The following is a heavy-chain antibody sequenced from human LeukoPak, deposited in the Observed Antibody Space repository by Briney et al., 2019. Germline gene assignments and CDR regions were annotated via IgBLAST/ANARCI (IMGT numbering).Heavy chain of an antibody. J-gene: IGHJ4*02. CDR1: GGSINSFY. CDR2: IYSSGST. V-gene: IGHV4-4*07. Sequence: SETLSLTCTVSGGSINSFYWTWVRQPAGKGLEWIGRIYSSGSTNFNPSLKSRVTMSVDTSKNQFSLILTSVTAADTAIYYCARAETDHYYFDYLGQGIQVTVSS. CDR3: ARAETDHYYFDY. D-gene: IGHD3-10*01.